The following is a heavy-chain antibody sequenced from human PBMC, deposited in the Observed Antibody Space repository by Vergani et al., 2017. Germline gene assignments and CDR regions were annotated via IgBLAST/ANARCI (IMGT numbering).Heavy chain of an antibody. CDR1: GYSITNYW. D-gene: IGHD3-3*01. CDR3: AKTHDCSSLYSSYNWFDP. J-gene: IGHJ5*02. Sequence: EVQLVPSGAEVKKPGASLQISCQGSGYSITNYWIAWVRQRPGKGLEWMGIIYACDSDVSYSPSFQGQVTMSVDKSLSTAYLQLSSLKASDTATYYCAKTHDCSSLYSSYNWFDPWGQGTQGTGSS. V-gene: IGHV5-51*03. CDR2: IYACDSDV.